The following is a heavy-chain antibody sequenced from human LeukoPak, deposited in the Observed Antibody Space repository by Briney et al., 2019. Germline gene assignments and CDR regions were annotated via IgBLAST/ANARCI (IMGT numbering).Heavy chain of an antibody. Sequence: ASVRVSCKASNYTCSDYDVTWVRQAPGQGLEWMGWVSKYTGNADYAPKFQGRVSMTTDTSTRTAYMELRSLRPDDTAVYFCAREDDRSFGAYDCWGQGTLVTVS. CDR2: VSKYTGNA. CDR3: AREDDRSFGAYDC. CDR1: NYTCSDYD. V-gene: IGHV1-18*01. J-gene: IGHJ4*02. D-gene: IGHD4-17*01.